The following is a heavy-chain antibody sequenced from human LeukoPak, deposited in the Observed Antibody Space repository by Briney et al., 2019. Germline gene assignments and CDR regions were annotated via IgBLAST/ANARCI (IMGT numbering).Heavy chain of an antibody. D-gene: IGHD2-2*01. CDR2: ISYDGSNK. Sequence: PGRSLRLSCAASGFTFSSYGMHWVRQAPGKGLEWVAVISYDGSNKYYADSVKGRFTISRDNSKNTLYLQMNSLRAEDTAVYYCAKDLDEVVPAAPTYYYYGMDVWSKGTTVTVSS. V-gene: IGHV3-30*18. CDR1: GFTFSSYG. J-gene: IGHJ6*04. CDR3: AKDLDEVVPAAPTYYYYGMDV.